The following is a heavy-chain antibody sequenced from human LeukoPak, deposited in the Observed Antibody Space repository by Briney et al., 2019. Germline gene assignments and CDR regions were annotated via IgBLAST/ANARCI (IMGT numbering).Heavy chain of an antibody. V-gene: IGHV3-21*01. CDR1: RFTFSTYG. CDR2: ISGSSSYI. D-gene: IGHD6-6*01. Sequence: GGSLRLSCAASRFTFSTYGMHWVRQAPGKGLEWVSSISGSSSYIYYADSMKGRFTISRDNAKNSLYLQMSSLRAEDTAVYYCARGSSNVAARNNWFDPWGQGTLVTVSS. J-gene: IGHJ5*02. CDR3: ARGSSNVAARNNWFDP.